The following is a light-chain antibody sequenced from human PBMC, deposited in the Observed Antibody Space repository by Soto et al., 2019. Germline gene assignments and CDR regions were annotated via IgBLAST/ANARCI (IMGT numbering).Light chain of an antibody. Sequence: DIQMTQSPSTLSASIGDRVTITCRASQSINGRLAWYQQKPGRPPKLLIYDESVLESGAPSRFSGSGSGTDFTLTISSLRPDDFATFYCQQYKVYPYTFGQGSRLDIQ. V-gene: IGKV1-5*01. CDR1: QSINGR. CDR2: DES. J-gene: IGKJ2*01. CDR3: QQYKVYPYT.